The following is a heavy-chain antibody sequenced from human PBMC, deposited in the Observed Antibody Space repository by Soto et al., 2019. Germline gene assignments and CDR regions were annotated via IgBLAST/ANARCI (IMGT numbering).Heavy chain of an antibody. V-gene: IGHV3-30*03. D-gene: IGHD2-21*02. CDR2: ISYDGATQ. CDR1: GLTFNTSG. J-gene: IGHJ6*02. Sequence: QVQLVESGGSVVQPGASLRLSCEVSGLTFNTSGMHWVRQAPGKGLEWLAVISYDGATQYYGDTVKGRFTISRDNSKNTLFLHVGRLRAEDTDMYYCATKARVTHYLYYGMDVWGLWTTVTVSS. CDR3: ATKARVTHYLYYGMDV.